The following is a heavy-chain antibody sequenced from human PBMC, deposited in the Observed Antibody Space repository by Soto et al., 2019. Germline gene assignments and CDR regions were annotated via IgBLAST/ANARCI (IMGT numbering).Heavy chain of an antibody. J-gene: IGHJ6*02. D-gene: IGHD2-8*01. CDR2: IIPIFGTA. Sequence: QVQLVQSGAEVKKPGSSVKVSYKASGGTFSSYAISWVRQAPGQGLEWMGGIIPIFGTANYAQKFQGRVTITADESTSTAYMELSSLRSEDTAVYYCARDEGLYVPYYYGMDVWGQGTTVTVSS. V-gene: IGHV1-69*01. CDR3: ARDEGLYVPYYYGMDV. CDR1: GGTFSSYA.